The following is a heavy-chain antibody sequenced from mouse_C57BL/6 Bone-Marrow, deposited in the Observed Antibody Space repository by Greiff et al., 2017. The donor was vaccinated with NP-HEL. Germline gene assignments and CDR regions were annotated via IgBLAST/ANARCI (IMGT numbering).Heavy chain of an antibody. Sequence: EVQLQQSGAELVRPGASVKLSCTASGFNIKDYYMHWVKQRPEQGLEWIGRIDPEDGDTEYAPKFQGKATLTADTSSNTAYLQLSSLTSEDTAVYYCTLTTVVYFGDRGQGTTLTVSS. D-gene: IGHD1-1*01. CDR2: IDPEDGDT. J-gene: IGHJ2*01. V-gene: IGHV14-1*01. CDR3: TLTTVVYFGD. CDR1: GFNIKDYY.